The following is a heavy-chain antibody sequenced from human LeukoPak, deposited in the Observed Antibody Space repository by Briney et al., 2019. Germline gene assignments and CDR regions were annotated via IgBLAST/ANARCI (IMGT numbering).Heavy chain of an antibody. J-gene: IGHJ4*02. CDR1: GDSISGYY. CDR2: FYYSGST. CDR3: ARSGGNAPYSFISLDY. D-gene: IGHD4-23*01. V-gene: IGHV4-59*01. Sequence: SETLSLNCTVSGDSISGYYWTWIRQPPGKGLEWIGYFYYSGSTNYNPSLKSRVTISGETSKNQFSLKLCSVTAADTAVYYCARSGGNAPYSFISLDYWGQGMLVIVSS.